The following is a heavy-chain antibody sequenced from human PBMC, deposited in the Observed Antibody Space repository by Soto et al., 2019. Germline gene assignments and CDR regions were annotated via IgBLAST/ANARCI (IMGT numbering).Heavy chain of an antibody. CDR2: IWYDGSNK. V-gene: IGHV3-33*01. J-gene: IGHJ6*03. Sequence: GGSLRLSCAASGFTFSSYGMHWVRQAPGKGLEWVAVIWYDGSNKYYADSVKGRFTISRDNSKNTLYLQMNSLRAEDTAVYYCARDPMGIAAANYYYYMDVWGKGTTVTVSS. CDR3: ARDPMGIAAANYYYYMDV. D-gene: IGHD6-13*01. CDR1: GFTFSSYG.